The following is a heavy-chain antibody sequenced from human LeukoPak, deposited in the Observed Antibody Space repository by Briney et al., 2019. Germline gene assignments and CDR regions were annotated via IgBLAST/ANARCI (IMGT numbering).Heavy chain of an antibody. CDR1: GGSISSLNYH. CDR3: ARDPGGSGPAS. D-gene: IGHD6-19*01. CDR2: IYTSGST. Sequence: SQTLSPTCTVSGGSISSLNYHWTWIRQPAGKGLELIGRIYTSGSTNYSPSFKSRVTISIDTSKNQFSLKLSSVTAADTAVYYCARDPGGSGPASWGPGTLVTVSS. J-gene: IGHJ5*02. V-gene: IGHV4-61*02.